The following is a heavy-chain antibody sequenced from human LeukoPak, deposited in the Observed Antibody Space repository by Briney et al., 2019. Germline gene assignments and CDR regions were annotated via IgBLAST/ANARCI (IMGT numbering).Heavy chain of an antibody. CDR3: ARVLVRGVKDFDY. D-gene: IGHD3-10*01. Sequence: GGSLRLSCAASGFTFSSYSMNWVRQAPGKGLEWVSSISSSSSYIYYADSVKGRFAISRDNAKNTLYLQMNSLRAEDTAVYYCARVLVRGVKDFDYWGQGTLVTVSS. CDR1: GFTFSSYS. CDR2: ISSSSSYI. V-gene: IGHV3-21*01. J-gene: IGHJ4*02.